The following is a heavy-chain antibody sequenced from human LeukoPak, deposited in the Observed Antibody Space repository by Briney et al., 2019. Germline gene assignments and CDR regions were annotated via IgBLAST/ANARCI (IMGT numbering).Heavy chain of an antibody. CDR1: GFTFSSYS. J-gene: IGHJ6*02. Sequence: PGGSLRLSCAASGFTFSSYSMNWVRQAPGKGLEWVSSISSSSSYIYYAASVKGRFTISRDNAKNSLYLQMNSLRAEDTAVYYCARGSPYDGMDVWGQGTTVTVSS. D-gene: IGHD2-8*01. CDR3: ARGSPYDGMDV. V-gene: IGHV3-21*01. CDR2: ISSSSSYI.